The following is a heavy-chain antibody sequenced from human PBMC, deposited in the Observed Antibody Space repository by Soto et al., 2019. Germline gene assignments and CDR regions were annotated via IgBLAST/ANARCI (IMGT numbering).Heavy chain of an antibody. Sequence: SETLSLTCDVYGGSFSGFYWAWIRQPPGKGLEWIGEMNRSGDIKYNPSLKSRVTISADTSKNQFSLTLTSVTAEDTGIYYCARGPDFSNFGYFDYWGQGTPVTVSS. CDR1: GGSFSGFY. CDR2: MNRSGDI. D-gene: IGHD4-4*01. V-gene: IGHV4-34*01. CDR3: ARGPDFSNFGYFDY. J-gene: IGHJ4*02.